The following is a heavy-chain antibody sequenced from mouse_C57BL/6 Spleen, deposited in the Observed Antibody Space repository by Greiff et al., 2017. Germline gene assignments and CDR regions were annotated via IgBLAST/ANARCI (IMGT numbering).Heavy chain of an antibody. Sequence: EVQLVESGGGLVQPKGSLKLSCAASGFSFNTYAMNWVRQAPGKGLECVARIRSKSNNYATYYADSVKDRFTISRDDSESMLYLQMNNLKTEDTAMYYCVSLSSYYAMDYWGQGTSVTVSS. CDR3: VSLSSYYAMDY. J-gene: IGHJ4*01. CDR1: GFSFNTYA. CDR2: IRSKSNNYAT. V-gene: IGHV10-1*01. D-gene: IGHD6-1*01.